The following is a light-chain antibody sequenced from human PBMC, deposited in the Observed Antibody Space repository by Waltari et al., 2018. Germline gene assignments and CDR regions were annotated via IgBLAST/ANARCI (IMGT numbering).Light chain of an antibody. CDR3: SSYISSSTLEL. Sequence: QSALTQPASVSGSPGQSITISCTGTSSDVGGYNYVSWYQQHPGKAPKLMLYDVSNRPSGVSNRFSGSKSGNTASLTISGLKAEDEADYYCSSYISSSTLELFGGGTSLTVL. J-gene: IGLJ2*01. CDR1: SSDVGGYNY. CDR2: DVS. V-gene: IGLV2-14*03.